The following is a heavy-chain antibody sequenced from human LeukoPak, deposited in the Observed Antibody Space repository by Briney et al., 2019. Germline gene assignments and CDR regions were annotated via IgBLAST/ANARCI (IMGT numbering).Heavy chain of an antibody. CDR3: VNDEYYLGSSGYLVPFDL. CDR2: MSCDGVAT. J-gene: IGHJ4*02. V-gene: IGHV3-23*01. Sequence: GGSLTLSCGGSGLTFSCNAMNWVRQAPGKGLEWVAAMSCDGVATYYADSAKRRFNSSRENSKKTLLLQMNRLRTEDTVIYCGVNDEYYLGSSGYLVPFDLWGQGTLVTVFS. D-gene: IGHD3-22*01. CDR1: GLTFSCNA.